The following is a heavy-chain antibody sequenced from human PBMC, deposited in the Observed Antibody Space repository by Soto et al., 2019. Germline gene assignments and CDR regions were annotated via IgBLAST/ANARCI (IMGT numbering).Heavy chain of an antibody. CDR1: GGTFSSYA. CDR2: IIPIFGTA. V-gene: IGHV1-69*01. CDR3: AISSTGPEGGYYHFDY. Sequence: SVKVYCKAAGGTFSSYAISWVRQAPGQGLEWMGGIIPIFGTANYAQKCQGRVTITADESTSTAYMELSSLRSEDTAVYYCAISSTGPEGGYYHFDYWGQGTLVTVSS. D-gene: IGHD3-3*01. J-gene: IGHJ4*02.